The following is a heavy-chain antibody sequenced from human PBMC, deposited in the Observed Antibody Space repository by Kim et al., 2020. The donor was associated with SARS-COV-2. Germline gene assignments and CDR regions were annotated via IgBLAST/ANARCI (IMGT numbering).Heavy chain of an antibody. CDR1: GFSFSGYA. V-gene: IGHV3-23*01. J-gene: IGHJ4*02. CDR2: ISGSGDTT. D-gene: IGHD3-9*01. Sequence: GGSLRLSCAASGFSFSGYAMSWVRQAPGKWLDWVSAISGSGDTTYYADSVKGRFTISRDNSKNTLYLQMNSLTAEDTALYYCAKTIPYFDILTGYPQGGYFDYWGQGTLVTVSS. CDR3: AKTIPYFDILTGYPQGGYFDY.